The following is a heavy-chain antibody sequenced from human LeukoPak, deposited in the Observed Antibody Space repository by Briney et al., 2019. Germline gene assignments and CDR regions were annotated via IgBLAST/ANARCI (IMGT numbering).Heavy chain of an antibody. J-gene: IGHJ6*03. V-gene: IGHV3-23*01. Sequence: GGSLRLSCGASGFTFSSYGMSWVRQAPGKGLEWVSGISGSGGYTYHADSVKGRFTISRDNSKNTLYLQMNSLRAEDTAVYYCANHYYDSSGYLLYYYYMDVWGKGTTVTVSS. D-gene: IGHD3-22*01. CDR1: GFTFSSYG. CDR2: ISGSGGYT. CDR3: ANHYYDSSGYLLYYYYMDV.